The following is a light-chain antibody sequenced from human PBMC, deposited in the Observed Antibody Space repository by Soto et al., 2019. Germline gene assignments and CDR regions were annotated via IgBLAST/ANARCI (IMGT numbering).Light chain of an antibody. CDR1: QSVRVNS. CDR2: AAS. J-gene: IGKJ3*01. V-gene: IGKV3-20*01. CDR3: QQYGGSPFT. Sequence: EIVLTQSPGTLSLSPGERATLSCRASQSVRVNSLAWYQQKGGQAPRLLIYAASTRATGVPDRFSGTGSGIDFALNISRLETDDSAVYYCQQYGGSPFTFGPGTKVDIK.